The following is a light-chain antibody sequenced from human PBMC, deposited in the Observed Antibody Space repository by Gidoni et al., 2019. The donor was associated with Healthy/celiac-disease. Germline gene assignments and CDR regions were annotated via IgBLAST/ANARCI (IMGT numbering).Light chain of an antibody. CDR1: QSVLCRSNNKNY. CDR3: QQYYSTAWT. V-gene: IGKV4-1*01. J-gene: IGKJ1*01. CDR2: WAS. Sequence: DIVMTQSPDSLAVSLGERATINCKSSQSVLCRSNNKNYLAWYQQKPGQPPKLLIYWASTRESGVPDRFSGSGSGTDFTLTISSLQAEDVAVYYCQQYYSTAWTFGQGTKVEIK.